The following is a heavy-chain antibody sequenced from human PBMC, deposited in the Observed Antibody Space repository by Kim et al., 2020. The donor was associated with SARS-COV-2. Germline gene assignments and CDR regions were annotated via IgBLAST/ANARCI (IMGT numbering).Heavy chain of an antibody. Sequence: KGRFTISRDNAKNSLYLQMNSLRAEDTAVYYCARDVLDDYSNYDYYGMDVWGQGTTVTVSS. J-gene: IGHJ6*02. CDR3: ARDVLDDYSNYDYYGMDV. D-gene: IGHD4-4*01. V-gene: IGHV3-11*06.